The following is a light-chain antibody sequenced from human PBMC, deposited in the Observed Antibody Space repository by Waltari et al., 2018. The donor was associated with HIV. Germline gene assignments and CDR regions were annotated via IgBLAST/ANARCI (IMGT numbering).Light chain of an antibody. J-gene: IGLJ2*01. V-gene: IGLV2-11*01. Sequence: QSALTQPRPVSGSPGPSVTISCTGTSRAVAGYNYVPWYQQHPGKAPKLMMYDVSTRPSGVPDRFSGSKSGNTASLTISGLQAEDEADYYCCSYAGSYLRVFGGGTKLTVL. CDR2: DVS. CDR1: SRAVAGYNY. CDR3: CSYAGSYLRV.